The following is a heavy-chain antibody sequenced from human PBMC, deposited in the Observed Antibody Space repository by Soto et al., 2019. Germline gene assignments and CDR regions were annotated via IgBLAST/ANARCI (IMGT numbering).Heavy chain of an antibody. CDR2: MNPNFGDT. D-gene: IGHD2-8*01. V-gene: IGHV1-8*01. CDR3: ARIRVMAYYHAMDV. CDR1: GYTFSSYD. Sequence: ASVKASCKASGYTFSSYDINWVRQAPGQGLEWMGWMNPNFGDTDYAQKFQGRVTMTRNTSISTAYMELGSLRSEDTAVYYCARIRVMAYYHAMDVWGQGTTVTVSS. J-gene: IGHJ6*02.